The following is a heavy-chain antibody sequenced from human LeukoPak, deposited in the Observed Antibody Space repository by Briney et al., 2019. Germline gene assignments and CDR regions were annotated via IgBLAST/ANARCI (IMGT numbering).Heavy chain of an antibody. CDR1: GFTFSSYA. D-gene: IGHD1-7*01. Sequence: GGSLRLSCAASGFTFSSYAMSWVRQAPGEGLEWVSYISSSSSTIYYADSVKGRFTISRDNAKNSLYLQMNSLRDEDTAVYYCARAQLELVGDYYYYYGMDVWGQGTTVTVSS. CDR3: ARAQLELVGDYYYYYGMDV. CDR2: ISSSSSTI. V-gene: IGHV3-48*02. J-gene: IGHJ6*02.